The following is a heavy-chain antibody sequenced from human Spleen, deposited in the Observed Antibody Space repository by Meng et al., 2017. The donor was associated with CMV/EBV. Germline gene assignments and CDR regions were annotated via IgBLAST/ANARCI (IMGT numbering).Heavy chain of an antibody. CDR1: GGSVNSDIYY. CDR2: IFYSGSS. CDR3: ARLTILLAVDY. V-gene: IGHV4-61*01. J-gene: IGHJ4*02. D-gene: IGHD2-21*01. Sequence: SETLSLTCTVSGGSVNSDIYYWSWIRQPPGKGLEWIGYIFYSGSSNYNPSLKSRVTISVDTSKNQFSLNLTSVTAADTAVYYCARLTILLAVDYWGQGALVTVSS.